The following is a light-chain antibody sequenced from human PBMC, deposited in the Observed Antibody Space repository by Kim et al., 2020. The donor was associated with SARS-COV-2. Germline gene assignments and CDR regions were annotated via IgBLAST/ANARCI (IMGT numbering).Light chain of an antibody. CDR2: AAS. J-gene: IGKJ1*01. V-gene: IGKV3-20*01. CDR1: QSVTSNY. CDR3: HQYDTSPRT. Sequence: ETVLTQSPATLSLSPGERATLSCRASQSVTSNYLAWYQQKVGQAPRLLIYAASSRATGIPDRFSGSGSGTDFTLTISRLEPEDFAVYSCHQYDTSPRTFGQGTKVDIK.